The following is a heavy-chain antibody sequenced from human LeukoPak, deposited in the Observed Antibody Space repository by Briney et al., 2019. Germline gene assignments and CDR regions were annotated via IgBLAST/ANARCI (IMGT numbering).Heavy chain of an antibody. D-gene: IGHD3-3*01. CDR3: ARERGGEWLLIWLY. CDR1: GYTFTSYD. J-gene: IGHJ4*02. Sequence: GASVKVSCKASGYTFTSYDINWLRQATGQGLEWMGWMNPNSGNTGYEQKFQGRVTMTTDTSTSTAYMELRSLRSDDTAVYYCARERGGEWLLIWLYWGQGTLVTVSS. CDR2: MNPNSGNT. V-gene: IGHV1-8*01.